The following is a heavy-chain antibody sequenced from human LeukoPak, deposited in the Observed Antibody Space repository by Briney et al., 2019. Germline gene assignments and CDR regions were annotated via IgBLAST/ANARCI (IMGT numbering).Heavy chain of an antibody. V-gene: IGHV3-7*01. CDR2: IKEDGSET. CDR3: AGGAGGITLSGSDWYGVHRWFDP. J-gene: IGHJ5*02. Sequence: PGGSLRLSCVGSEFTFSSYWMSWVRQAPGKGLEWVANIKEDGSETNYVDSLKGRFTISRDNARNSLYLQMNSLRAEDTAVYYCAGGAGGITLSGSDWYGVHRWFDPWGQGTLVTVSS. D-gene: IGHD6-13*01. CDR1: EFTFSSYW.